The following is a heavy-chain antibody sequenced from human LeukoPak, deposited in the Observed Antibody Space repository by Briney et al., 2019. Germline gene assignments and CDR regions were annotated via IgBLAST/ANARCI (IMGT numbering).Heavy chain of an antibody. CDR2: ISGGGETI. V-gene: IGHV3-48*03. CDR1: GFIFSSYE. D-gene: IGHD3-3*01. CDR3: ARQARSLEARIPYFDY. J-gene: IGHJ4*02. Sequence: PGGSLRLSCAASGFIFSSYEMNWVRQAPGKGLEWVSYISGGGETIYYADSVKGRFTISRDNAKNSLYLQINSLRAEDTAVYYCARQARSLEARIPYFDYWGQGTLVTVSS.